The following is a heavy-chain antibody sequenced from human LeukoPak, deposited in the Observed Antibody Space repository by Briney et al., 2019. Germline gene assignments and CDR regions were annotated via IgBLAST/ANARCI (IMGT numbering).Heavy chain of an antibody. V-gene: IGHV1-8*01. CDR1: GYTFSTYN. D-gene: IGHD1-26*01. CDR3: ATLRSNKGASWFDT. Sequence: ASVKVSCKTSGYTFSTYNINWVRQATGQGLEWMGWMSPNSGYSGYAQKFQGRVTMTRNTSITTAYMELSTLKSEDTAVYYCATLRSNKGASWFDTWGQGTLVTVSS. CDR2: MSPNSGYS. J-gene: IGHJ5*02.